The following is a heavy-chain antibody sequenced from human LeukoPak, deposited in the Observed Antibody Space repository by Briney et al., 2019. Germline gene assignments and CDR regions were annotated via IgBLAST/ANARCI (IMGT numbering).Heavy chain of an antibody. J-gene: IGHJ4*02. CDR2: IYPGDSDP. CDR3: ARSKVTYYDILAGPPHFDY. CDR1: GYSFTSYW. Sequence: GESLKISCKGSGYSFTSYWIGWVRQMPGKGLEWMGMIYPGDSDPRYSPSFQGQVTIAADKSISTAYLQWSSLKASDTAMYYCARSKVTYYDILAGPPHFDYWGQGTLVTVSS. D-gene: IGHD3-9*01. V-gene: IGHV5-51*01.